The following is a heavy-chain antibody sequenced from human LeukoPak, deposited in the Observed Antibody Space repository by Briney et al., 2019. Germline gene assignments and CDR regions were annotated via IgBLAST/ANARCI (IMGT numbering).Heavy chain of an antibody. CDR3: ARNYGSGSYDSYYFDY. D-gene: IGHD3-10*01. CDR2: INPSGGST. J-gene: IGHJ4*02. CDR1: GYTFTSYY. Sequence: ASVKVSCKASGYTFTSYYMHWVRQAPGQGLEWMGIINPSGGSTSYAQKFQGRVTMTRDTSTSTVYMELSSLRSEDTAVYYCARNYGSGSYDSYYFDYWGQGTLVTVSS. V-gene: IGHV1-46*01.